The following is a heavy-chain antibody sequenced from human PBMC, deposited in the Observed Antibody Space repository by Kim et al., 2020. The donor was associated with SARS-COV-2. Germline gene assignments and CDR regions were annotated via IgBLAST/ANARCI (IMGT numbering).Heavy chain of an antibody. Sequence: GGSLRLSCVASGFTFSSYGMIWVRQAPGKGLEWVSYINPTSSTIYYADSVKGRFTISRDNAKNSLYLQMNSLRADDTAVYYCARRFLSGTYRHFDYWGQGTLVTVSS. V-gene: IGHV3-48*04. CDR1: GFTFSSYG. CDR2: INPTSSTI. J-gene: IGHJ4*02. D-gene: IGHD1-26*01. CDR3: ARRFLSGTYRHFDY.